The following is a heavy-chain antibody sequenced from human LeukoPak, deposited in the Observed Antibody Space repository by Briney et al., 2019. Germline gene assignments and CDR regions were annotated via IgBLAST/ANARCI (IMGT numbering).Heavy chain of an antibody. V-gene: IGHV4-59*01. Sequence: SETLSLTCTASGGTISTYYWNWIRQPPGKGLEWIGYIYYSGSTNYNPSLKSRVTISVDTSNQQFSLKLSSVTAADTAVCLLARGTPLQLWLREYYFDYWGQGTLVTVSS. CDR1: GGTISTYY. CDR2: IYYSGST. D-gene: IGHD5-18*01. CDR3: ARGTPLQLWLREYYFDY. J-gene: IGHJ4*02.